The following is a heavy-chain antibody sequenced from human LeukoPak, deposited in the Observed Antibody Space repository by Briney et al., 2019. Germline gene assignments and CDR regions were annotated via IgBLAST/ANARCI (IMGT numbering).Heavy chain of an antibody. CDR1: GGSISSSSYY. V-gene: IGHV4-39*07. Sequence: PSETLSLTCTVSGGSISSSSYYWGWIRQPPGKGLEWIGSIYYSGSTYYNPSLKSRVTISVDTSKNQFSLKLSSVTAADTAVYYCARDKKIPYYGSGSYNPHGLDPWGQGTLVTVSS. D-gene: IGHD3-10*01. J-gene: IGHJ5*02. CDR3: ARDKKIPYYGSGSYNPHGLDP. CDR2: IYYSGST.